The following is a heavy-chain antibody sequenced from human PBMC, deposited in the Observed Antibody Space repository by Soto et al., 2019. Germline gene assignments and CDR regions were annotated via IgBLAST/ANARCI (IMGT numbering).Heavy chain of an antibody. CDR3: ARGTTVTDFDY. Sequence: SETLSLTCAVYGGSFSGYYWSWIRQPPGKGLEWIGEINHSGSTNYNPSLKSRVTISVDTSKNQFSLKLSSVTAADTAVYYCARGTTVTDFDYWGQGTLVTVSS. CDR2: INHSGST. J-gene: IGHJ4*02. D-gene: IGHD4-17*01. CDR1: GGSFSGYY. V-gene: IGHV4-34*01.